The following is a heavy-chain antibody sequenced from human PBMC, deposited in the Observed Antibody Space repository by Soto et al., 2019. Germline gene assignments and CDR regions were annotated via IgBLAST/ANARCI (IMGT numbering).Heavy chain of an antibody. V-gene: IGHV4-59*08. CDR3: ARPMTAGGLDP. CDR2: IYYSGST. D-gene: IGHD2-21*02. J-gene: IGHJ5*02. CDR1: GVSIGSYY. Sequence: PSETLSLTCTVSGVSIGSYYGSWIRQTPGKGLEWIAFIYYSGSTNYNPSLKSRVTISVDTSKNQFSLKLNSVTAADTAVYYCARPMTAGGLDPWGQGTLVTVSS.